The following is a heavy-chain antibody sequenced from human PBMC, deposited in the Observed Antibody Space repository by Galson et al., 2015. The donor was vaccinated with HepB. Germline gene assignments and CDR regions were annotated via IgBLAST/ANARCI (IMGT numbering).Heavy chain of an antibody. CDR3: ARERGNTLDS. CDR1: GDSVSANGAA. CDR2: TYYTSKWYN. V-gene: IGHV6-1*01. Sequence: CAISGDSVSANGAAWNWIRQSPSRGLEWLGRTYYTSKWYNDYAVSVKSRITINPDTSKNQFSPQLNSVTPEDTAVYYCARERGNTLDSWGQGTLVTVSS. J-gene: IGHJ4*02. D-gene: IGHD3-10*01.